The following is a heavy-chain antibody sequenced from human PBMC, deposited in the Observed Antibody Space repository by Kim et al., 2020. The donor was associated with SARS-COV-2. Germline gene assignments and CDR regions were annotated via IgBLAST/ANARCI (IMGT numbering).Heavy chain of an antibody. Sequence: GGSLRLSCAASGFTFSSYGMHWVRQAPGKGLEWVAVISYDGSNKYYADSVKGRFTISRDNSKNTLYLQMNSLRAEDTAVYYCARSGYSYGSPFDYWGQGTLVTVSS. D-gene: IGHD5-18*01. J-gene: IGHJ4*02. CDR2: ISYDGSNK. CDR1: GFTFSSYG. V-gene: IGHV3-33*05. CDR3: ARSGYSYGSPFDY.